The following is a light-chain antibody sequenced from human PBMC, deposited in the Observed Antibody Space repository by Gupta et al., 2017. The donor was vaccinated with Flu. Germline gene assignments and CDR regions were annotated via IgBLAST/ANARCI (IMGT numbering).Light chain of an antibody. V-gene: IGLV2-14*01. CDR2: EVT. CDR1: SSDIGAYIY. Sequence: IISCTGTSSDIGAYIYVSWYQQHPGKAPTLVIYEVTRRPSGVSDRFSASKSGNTASLTISGLQAEDEADYYCTSYAANRKWVFGGGTKLTDL. CDR3: TSYAANRKWV. J-gene: IGLJ2*01.